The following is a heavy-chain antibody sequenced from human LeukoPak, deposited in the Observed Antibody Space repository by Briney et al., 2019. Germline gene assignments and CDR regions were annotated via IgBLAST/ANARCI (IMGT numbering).Heavy chain of an antibody. V-gene: IGHV3-11*01. Sequence: NPGGSLRLSCAASGFSFSDYYMSWIRQAPGKGLEWLSYISSSGISIHYADSVKGRFTISRDNAKNSLYLQMNSLGAGDTAVYYCARDFRDRSMPIDYWGQGTLVTVSS. J-gene: IGHJ4*02. CDR1: GFSFSDYY. CDR3: ARDFRDRSMPIDY. D-gene: IGHD2/OR15-2a*01. CDR2: ISSSGISI.